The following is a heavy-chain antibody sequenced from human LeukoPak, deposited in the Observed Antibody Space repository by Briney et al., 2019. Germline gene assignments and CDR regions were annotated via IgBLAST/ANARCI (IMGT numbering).Heavy chain of an antibody. CDR3: ARAGIYYGSGSYDFDY. J-gene: IGHJ4*02. Sequence: SETLSLTCTVSGGSISNYYWSWVRQPPGKGLEWIGSIYHSGSTYYNPSLKSRVTISVDTSKNQFSLKLSSVTAADTAVYYCARAGIYYGSGSYDFDYWGQGTLVTVSS. D-gene: IGHD3-10*01. V-gene: IGHV4-59*08. CDR1: GGSISNYY. CDR2: IYHSGST.